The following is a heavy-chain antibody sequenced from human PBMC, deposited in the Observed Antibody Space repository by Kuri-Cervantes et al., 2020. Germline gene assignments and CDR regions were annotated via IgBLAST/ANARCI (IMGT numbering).Heavy chain of an antibody. Sequence: SVKVSCKASGYTFTYRYLHWVRQAPGQGLEWMGGIIPMFGTPKYAQKFQGRVTITADRSTTTVHMELSSSRSEDTAVYYCARANSPSYYFDRSGWENAFDIWGQGTMVTVSS. D-gene: IGHD3-22*01. V-gene: IGHV1-69*06. CDR2: IIPMFGTP. CDR3: ARANSPSYYFDRSGWENAFDI. CDR1: GYTFTYRY. J-gene: IGHJ3*02.